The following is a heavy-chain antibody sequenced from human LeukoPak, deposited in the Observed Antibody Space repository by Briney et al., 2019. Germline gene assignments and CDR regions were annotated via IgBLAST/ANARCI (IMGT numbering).Heavy chain of an antibody. CDR2: ISSSSSTI. CDR3: ARGTYYFDY. V-gene: IGHV3-48*01. J-gene: IGHJ4*02. CDR1: GFTFSTYS. Sequence: GGSLRLSCAASGFTFSTYSMNWVRQAPGKGLEWVSYISSSSSTIYYADSVKGRFTISRDNAKNSLYLQMNSLRAEDTALYYCARGTYYFDYWGQGTLVTVSS. D-gene: IGHD1/OR15-1a*01.